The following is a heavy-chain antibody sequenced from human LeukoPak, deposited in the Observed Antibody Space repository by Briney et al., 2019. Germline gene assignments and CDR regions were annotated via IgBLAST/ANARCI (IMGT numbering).Heavy chain of an antibody. D-gene: IGHD3-10*01. Sequence: PGGSLRLSCAASGFTVSSNYMSWVRQAPGKGLEWVSVIYSGGSTYYADSVKGRFTIPRDNSKNTLYLQMNSLRAEDTAVYYCARTSYGSGIADAFDIWGQGTMVTVSS. V-gene: IGHV3-53*01. CDR1: GFTVSSNY. CDR2: IYSGGST. J-gene: IGHJ3*02. CDR3: ARTSYGSGIADAFDI.